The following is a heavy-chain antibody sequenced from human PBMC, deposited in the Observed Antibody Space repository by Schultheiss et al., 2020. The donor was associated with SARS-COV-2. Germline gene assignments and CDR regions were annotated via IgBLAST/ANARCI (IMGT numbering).Heavy chain of an antibody. D-gene: IGHD2-2*02. V-gene: IGHV1-8*01. CDR1: GYTFTSYD. CDR3: ARDLSAVPAAILGYYYGMDV. Sequence: ASVKVSCKASGYTFTSYDINWVRQATGQGLEWMGWMNPNSGNTGYAQKFQGRVTMTRNTSISTAYMELSSLRSEDTAVYYCARDLSAVPAAILGYYYGMDVWGQGTTVTVSS. J-gene: IGHJ6*02. CDR2: MNPNSGNT.